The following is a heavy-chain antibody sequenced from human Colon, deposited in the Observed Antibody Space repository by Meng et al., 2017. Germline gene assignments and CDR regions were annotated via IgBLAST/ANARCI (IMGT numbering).Heavy chain of an antibody. D-gene: IGHD6-19*01. CDR3: ASSSGWWRLDS. CDR2: SYHSGST. CDR1: GISISSATY. J-gene: IGHJ4*02. Sequence: HLQESGPGLVKPSGTLSLTCAVSGISISSATYWSWVRPPPGKGLEWIGESYHSGSTNYNPSLKSRVTISVDKSKNQFSLILTSVTAADTAVYYCASSSGWWRLDSWGQGTLVTVSS. V-gene: IGHV4-4*02.